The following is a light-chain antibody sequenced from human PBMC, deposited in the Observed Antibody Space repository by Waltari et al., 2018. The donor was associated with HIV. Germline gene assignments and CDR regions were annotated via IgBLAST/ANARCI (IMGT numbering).Light chain of an antibody. V-gene: IGLV1-51*01. CDR1: SSNIGTNY. CDR3: SVWDSSLGALF. J-gene: IGLJ2*01. Sequence: SVLTQPPSVSAAPGQTVTISCSGSSSNIGTNYVRWYRHVPGTAPQLLIYDDDKRPSGIVDRVSASKSGTSANLGITGRQTGDEADYYCSVWDSSLGALFFGGGTRLTVL. CDR2: DDD.